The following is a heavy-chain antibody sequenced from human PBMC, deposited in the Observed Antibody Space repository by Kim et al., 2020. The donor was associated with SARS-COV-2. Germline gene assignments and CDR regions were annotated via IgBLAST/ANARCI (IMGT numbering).Heavy chain of an antibody. Sequence: SETLSLTCTVSGGSINNYYCSWIRQPAGKGLEWIGRIYSSGSTNYNSSLKSRVTMSVDTSKNHFSLNLRSVTAADTAVYYCARDAMVRGGSYWYFDLWGRATLVTVFS. CDR1: GGSINNYY. CDR2: IYSSGST. CDR3: ARDAMVRGGSYWYFDL. V-gene: IGHV4-4*07. J-gene: IGHJ2*01. D-gene: IGHD3-10*01.